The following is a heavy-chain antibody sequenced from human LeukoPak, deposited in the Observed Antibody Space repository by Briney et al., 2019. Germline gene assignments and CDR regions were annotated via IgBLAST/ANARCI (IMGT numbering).Heavy chain of an antibody. CDR1: GYTLTGYY. D-gene: IGHD6-13*01. CDR2: INPHSGGT. Sequence: GASVKVSCKASGYTLTGYYMHWVRQAPGQGLEWMGWINPHSGGTYYAQKFQGWATMTRDTSITTAYMELSRLRSDDTAVYYCARGVHDNSWWDYWGQGTLVTVSS. J-gene: IGHJ4*02. CDR3: ARGVHDNSWWDY. V-gene: IGHV1-2*04.